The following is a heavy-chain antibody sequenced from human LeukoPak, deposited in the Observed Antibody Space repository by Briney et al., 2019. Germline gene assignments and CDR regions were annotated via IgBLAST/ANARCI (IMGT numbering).Heavy chain of an antibody. CDR2: ISPYSDNT. D-gene: IGHD6-13*01. J-gene: IGHJ4*02. Sequence: ASVKVSCKASDYTFTGYGISWVRQAPGQGLEWMGWISPYSDNTNYAQNLQGRVTMTTDTPTSTAYMELRSLTSDDTAMYYCARGGPFSIAAARVYYFDYWGQGTLVTVSS. V-gene: IGHV1-18*01. CDR3: ARGGPFSIAAARVYYFDY. CDR1: DYTFTGYG.